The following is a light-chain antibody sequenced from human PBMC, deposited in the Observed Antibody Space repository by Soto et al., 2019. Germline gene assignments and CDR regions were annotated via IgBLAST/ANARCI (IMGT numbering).Light chain of an antibody. V-gene: IGKV1-33*01. CDR3: QQYDNLPTLT. CDR1: QDISNY. Sequence: DIQMTQSPSSLSASVGDRVTITCQASQDISNYLNWYQQKPGKAPKLLIYDASNLETGVPSRFXGSGAGTDFTFTISSLQPEDIATYYCQQYDNLPTLTFGGGTKVEIK. J-gene: IGKJ4*01. CDR2: DAS.